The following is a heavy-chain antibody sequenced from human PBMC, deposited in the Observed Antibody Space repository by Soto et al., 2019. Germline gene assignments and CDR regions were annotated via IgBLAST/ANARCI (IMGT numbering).Heavy chain of an antibody. CDR2: ISYEGSEK. CDR1: GFTVSNNV. D-gene: IGHD6-13*01. Sequence: PGGSLRLSCAASGFTVSNNVMHWVRKAPGKGLEWMGVISYEGSEKYYAGSVKGRFTISRDNSKNTLYLQMDTLRAEDTAIYYCVKDKGAAAGFDYWGQGILVTVSS. J-gene: IGHJ4*02. CDR3: VKDKGAAAGFDY. V-gene: IGHV3-30*18.